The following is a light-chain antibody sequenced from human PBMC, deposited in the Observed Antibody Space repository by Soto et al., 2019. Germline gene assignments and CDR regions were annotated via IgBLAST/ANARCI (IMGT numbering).Light chain of an antibody. J-gene: IGKJ5*01. CDR1: QDIRSY. Sequence: DIPMTQSPSSLSASVGDRVTIICRASQDIRSYLVWYQQKPGTAPKSLIYDASNRQSGVPSRFSGSGSGSDFPLTISSLQPEDFATYYYQQYNSYPITFGQGTRLEI. CDR2: DAS. V-gene: IGKV1-16*01. CDR3: QQYNSYPIT.